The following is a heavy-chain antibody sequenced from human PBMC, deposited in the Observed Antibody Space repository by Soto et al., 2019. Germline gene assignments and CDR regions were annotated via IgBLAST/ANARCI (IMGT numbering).Heavy chain of an antibody. CDR2: IYPGDSDT. Sequence: GESLKISCQGSGYSFTNHWLGWVRQMPGKGLEWMGIIYPGDSDTRYSPSFQGQVTISADKSISTAYLQWSSLKASDTAVYYCATQRDGSGSGAFDXWGQGTMVTVSS. J-gene: IGHJ3*01. CDR1: GYSFTNHW. V-gene: IGHV5-51*01. CDR3: ATQRDGSGSGAFDX. D-gene: IGHD3-10*01.